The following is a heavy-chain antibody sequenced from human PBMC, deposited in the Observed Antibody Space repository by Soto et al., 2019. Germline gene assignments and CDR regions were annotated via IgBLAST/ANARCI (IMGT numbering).Heavy chain of an antibody. J-gene: IGHJ5*02. V-gene: IGHV3-74*01. D-gene: IGHD3-22*01. CDR3: ERELESSGNEVAIDP. CDR2: INSAGSST. CDR1: GFTFRSYW. Sequence: PGGSLRLSCAASGFTFRSYWMHWVRQAPGKGLVWVSRINSAGSSTRYADSVKGRFTISRDNAKNTLYLQMNSLRADDKAVYYCERELESSGNEVAIDPWGQGNLVSVS.